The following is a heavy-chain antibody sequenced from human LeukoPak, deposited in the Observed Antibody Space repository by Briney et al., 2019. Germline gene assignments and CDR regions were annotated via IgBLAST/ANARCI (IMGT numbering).Heavy chain of an antibody. D-gene: IGHD5-12*01. V-gene: IGHV3-15*01. CDR2: IKSKTDGGTT. CDR3: TTCGYDRCGAFDI. J-gene: IGHJ3*02. Sequence: PGGSLRLSCAVSEXPFTRAWMTWVRQAPGKGLEWVGRIKSKTDGGTTDYAAPVKGRFSISRDDSKNTLYLQMNSLETEDTAMYYCTTCGYDRCGAFDIWGQGTVVTVSS. CDR1: EXPFTRAW.